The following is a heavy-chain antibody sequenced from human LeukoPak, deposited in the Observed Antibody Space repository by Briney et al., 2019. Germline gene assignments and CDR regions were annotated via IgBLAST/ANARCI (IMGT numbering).Heavy chain of an antibody. V-gene: IGHV3-23*01. J-gene: IGHJ4*02. D-gene: IGHD5-18*01. Sequence: GGSLRLSCVASGFTFSNYGMSWVRQAPGKGLEWVSGISDNGGATYYADSVKGRFTISRDNSKNTLYLQMNSLRAEDTAVYYCARDGVGYSYGLEGRYFDYWGQGTLVTVSS. CDR1: GFTFSNYG. CDR2: ISDNGGAT. CDR3: ARDGVGYSYGLEGRYFDY.